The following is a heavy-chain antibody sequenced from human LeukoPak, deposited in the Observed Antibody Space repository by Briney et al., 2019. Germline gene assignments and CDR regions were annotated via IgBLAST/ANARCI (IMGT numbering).Heavy chain of an antibody. CDR3: AKVVQYTASTGTGLDY. J-gene: IGHJ4*02. V-gene: IGHV3-33*06. CDR1: GFIFSNYG. CDR2: IWYDGSYK. D-gene: IGHD6-13*01. Sequence: GGSLRLSCAASGFIFSNYGMHWVRQAPGKGLDWVAVIWYDGSYKYYADSVKGRFTISRDNSKNTLYLQMNSLRAVDTAIYYCAKVVQYTASTGTGLDYWGQGTLVTVSS.